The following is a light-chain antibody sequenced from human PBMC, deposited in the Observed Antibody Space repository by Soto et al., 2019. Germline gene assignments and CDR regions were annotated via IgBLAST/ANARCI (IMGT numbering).Light chain of an antibody. V-gene: IGKV3-20*01. J-gene: IGKJ1*01. CDR1: QSVSSSY. CDR3: QQYCSSPQT. Sequence: EIVLTQSPGTLSLSPGERATLSCRASQSVSSSYLSWYQQKPGQAPRLLIYGASSRATGIPARFSGSGSGTDFTLTISRLEPEDFAVYYCQQYCSSPQTFGQGTKVEIK. CDR2: GAS.